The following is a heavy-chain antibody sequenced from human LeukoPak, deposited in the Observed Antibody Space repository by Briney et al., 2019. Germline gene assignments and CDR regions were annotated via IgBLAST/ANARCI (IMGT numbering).Heavy chain of an antibody. D-gene: IGHD2-8*01. Sequence: ASVKVSCKASGYASTAYGISWVRQAPGQGLEWMGGIIPIFGTANYAQKFQGRVTITTAESTGTAYMELSSLRSEDTAVYYCARDGWNGYYYMDVWGKGTTVTVSS. CDR2: IIPIFGTA. J-gene: IGHJ6*03. CDR3: ARDGWNGYYYMDV. V-gene: IGHV1-69*05. CDR1: GYASTAYG.